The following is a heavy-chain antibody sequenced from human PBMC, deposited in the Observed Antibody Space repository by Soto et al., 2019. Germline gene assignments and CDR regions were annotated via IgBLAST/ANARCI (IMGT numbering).Heavy chain of an antibody. V-gene: IGHV1-18*01. Sequence: ASVMVSCKASGYTFTNYGLTWVRQAPGQGLEWMGWTSAYNGYTNYAQNFQDRVTMTTDTSTSTAYMELRNLVSDDTAVYYCARAPLPNCSGGTCYPWWFDPWGQGTLVTVSS. CDR1: GYTFTNYG. D-gene: IGHD2-15*01. J-gene: IGHJ5*02. CDR2: TSAYNGYT. CDR3: ARAPLPNCSGGTCYPWWFDP.